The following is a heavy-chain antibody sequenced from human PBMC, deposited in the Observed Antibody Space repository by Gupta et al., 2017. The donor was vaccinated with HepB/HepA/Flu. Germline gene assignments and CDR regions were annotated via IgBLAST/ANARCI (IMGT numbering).Heavy chain of an antibody. Sequence: MNWVRQAPGKGLEWVSSISSSGSSIYYADSVKGRFTISRDNAKNSLYLQMNSLRAEDTAVYYCEREGLYGVATEHYYYYYYMDVWGKGTTVTVSS. D-gene: IGHD1-26*01. CDR2: ISSSGSSI. J-gene: IGHJ6*03. CDR3: EREGLYGVATEHYYYYYYMDV. V-gene: IGHV3-21*01.